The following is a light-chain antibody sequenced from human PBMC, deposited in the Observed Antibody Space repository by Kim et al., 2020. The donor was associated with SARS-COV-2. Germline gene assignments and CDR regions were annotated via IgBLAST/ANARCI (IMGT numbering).Light chain of an antibody. CDR2: RNN. CDR1: SNNVGNEG. V-gene: IGLV10-54*01. CDR3: SAWDNSLGAWV. J-gene: IGLJ3*02. Sequence: QAGLTQPPSVSKDLRQTATLTCTGNSNNVGNEGAAWLQQHQGHPPKLLSYRNNNRPSGISERLSASRSGNTASLTITGLQPEDEADYYCSAWDNSLGAWVFGGGTQLTVL.